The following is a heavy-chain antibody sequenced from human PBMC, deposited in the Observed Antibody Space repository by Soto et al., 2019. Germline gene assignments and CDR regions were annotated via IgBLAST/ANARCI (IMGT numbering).Heavy chain of an antibody. CDR3: AKASIAAQSEYFDY. CDR2: ISWNSGSI. V-gene: IGHV3-9*01. D-gene: IGHD6-6*01. J-gene: IGHJ4*02. CDR1: GFTFDDYA. Sequence: GGSLRLSCAASGFTFDDYAMLWVRQAPGKGLEWVSGISWNSGSIGYADSVKGRFTISKDNAKNSLYLQMNSLRAEDTALYYCAKASIAAQSEYFDYWGQGT.